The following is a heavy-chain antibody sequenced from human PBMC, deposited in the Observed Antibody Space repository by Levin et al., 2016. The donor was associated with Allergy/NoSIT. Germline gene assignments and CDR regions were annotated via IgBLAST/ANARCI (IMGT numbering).Heavy chain of an antibody. Sequence: WIRQPPGKGLEWVSAISGSGGSTYYADSVKGRFTISRDNAQNSLFLQLNALRADDTAVYFCATSGSFSDVWGQGTVVTVSS. V-gene: IGHV3-23*01. J-gene: IGHJ3*01. CDR3: ATSGSFSDV. D-gene: IGHD3-10*01. CDR2: ISGSGGST.